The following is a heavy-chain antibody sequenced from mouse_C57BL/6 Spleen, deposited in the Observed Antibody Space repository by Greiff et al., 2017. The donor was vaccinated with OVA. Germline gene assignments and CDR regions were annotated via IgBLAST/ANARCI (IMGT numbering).Heavy chain of an antibody. CDR3: ARFRVTTVVATELRAY. D-gene: IGHD1-1*01. J-gene: IGHJ3*01. V-gene: IGHV1-64*01. CDR2: IHPNSGST. CDR1: GYTFTSYW. Sequence: QVQLQQPGAELVKPGASVKLSFQSSGYTFTSYWMHWVKQRPGQGLEWIGMIHPNSGSTNYNEKFKSKATLTVDKSSSTAYMQLSSLTSEDSAVYYCARFRVTTVVATELRAYWGQGTLVTVSA.